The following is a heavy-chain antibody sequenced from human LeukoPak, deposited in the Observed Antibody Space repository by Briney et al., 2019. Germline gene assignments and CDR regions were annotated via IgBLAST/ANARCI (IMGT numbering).Heavy chain of an antibody. Sequence: SETLSLTCAVSGYSISSGYYWGWIRQPPGKGLEWIGNIYHSGSTYYNPSLKSRLTISVDTSKNRFSLKLNSVTAADTAVYYCARGATSGSYESDYWGQGTLVTVSS. CDR2: IYHSGST. J-gene: IGHJ4*02. D-gene: IGHD1-26*01. V-gene: IGHV4-38-2*01. CDR3: ARGATSGSYESDY. CDR1: GYSISSGYY.